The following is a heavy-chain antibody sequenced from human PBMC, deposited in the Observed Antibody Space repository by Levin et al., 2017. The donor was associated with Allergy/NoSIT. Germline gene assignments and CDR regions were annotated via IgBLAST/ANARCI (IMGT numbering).Heavy chain of an antibody. V-gene: IGHV1-8*01. D-gene: IGHD2-2*01. Sequence: GESLKISCKASGYTFTSYDINWVRQATGQGLEWMGWMNPNSGNTGYAQKFQGRVTMTGNTSISTAYMELSSLRSEDTAVYYCARARYCSSTSCVRRGSYYFDYWGQGTLVTVSS. CDR3: ARARYCSSTSCVRRGSYYFDY. CDR2: MNPNSGNT. CDR1: GYTFTSYD. J-gene: IGHJ4*02.